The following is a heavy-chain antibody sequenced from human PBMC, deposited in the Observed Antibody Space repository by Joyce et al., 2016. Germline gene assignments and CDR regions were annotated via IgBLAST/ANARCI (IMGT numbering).Heavy chain of an antibody. CDR1: GFSFSNYN. CDR2: ISRSSRNI. V-gene: IGHV3-21*01. J-gene: IGHJ4*02. D-gene: IGHD5-12*01. CDR3: AREIPGYTGYVGY. Sequence: DVHLVESGGGLVKPGGSLRLSCAASGFSFSNYNMNWFRQAPGKGLEWVSSISRSSRNIYYADSMRGRFTISRDNAKNSVYLQMNSLRVEDTAVYYCAREIPGYTGYVGYWGQGTVVTVSS.